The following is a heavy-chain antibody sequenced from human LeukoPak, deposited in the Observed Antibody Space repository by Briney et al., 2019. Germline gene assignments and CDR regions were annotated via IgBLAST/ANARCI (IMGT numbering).Heavy chain of an antibody. CDR1: GFTFSKYY. Sequence: PGGSLRLSCASSGFTFSKYYMSWIRQAPGKGLEWISYIVNSGGTTSYADSVQGRFTISSYDAKNSLYLQMNSLRGEDTALYYRPGGYASGASPAWGQ. CDR2: IVNSGGTT. J-gene: IGHJ1*01. V-gene: IGHV3-11*01. D-gene: IGHD3-10*01. CDR3: PGGYASGASPA.